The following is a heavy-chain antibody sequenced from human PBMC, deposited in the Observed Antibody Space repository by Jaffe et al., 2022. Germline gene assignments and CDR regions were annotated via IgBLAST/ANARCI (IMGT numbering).Heavy chain of an antibody. CDR1: GGSFSGYY. CDR2: INHSGST. D-gene: IGHD3-10*01. J-gene: IGHJ3*02. CDR3: ARGHRCRYYYGSGSRICGTFDI. V-gene: IGHV4-34*01. Sequence: QVQLQQWGAGLLKPSETLSLTCAVYGGSFSGYYWSWIRQPPGKGLEWIGEINHSGSTNYNPSLKSRVTISVDTSKNQFSLKLSSVTAADTAVYYCARGHRCRYYYGSGSRICGTFDIWGQGTMVTVSS.